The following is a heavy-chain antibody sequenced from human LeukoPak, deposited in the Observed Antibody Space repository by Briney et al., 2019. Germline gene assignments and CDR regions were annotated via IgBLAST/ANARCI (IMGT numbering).Heavy chain of an antibody. CDR2: ISSSGST. V-gene: IGHV4-61*02. Sequence: SETLSLTCTVSGDSISSGDYYWSWIRQPAGKGLEWIGRISSSGSTNYNPSLKSRVTISVDTSKNQFSLKLSSVTAADTAAYYCARVVGVLWLDYMDVWGKGTTVTISS. CDR1: GDSISSGDYY. J-gene: IGHJ6*03. D-gene: IGHD3-10*01. CDR3: ARVVGVLWLDYMDV.